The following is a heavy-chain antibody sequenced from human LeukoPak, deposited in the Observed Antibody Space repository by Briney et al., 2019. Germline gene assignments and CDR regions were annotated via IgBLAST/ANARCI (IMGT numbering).Heavy chain of an antibody. D-gene: IGHD2-15*01. Sequence: GGSLRLSCAASGFTFSTFAMIWVRQPPGKGLEWVSSIFPSGGEIHYTDSVKGRFTISRDNAKNTLYLQMNSLRAEDTAVYYCARDNVGPLKYMDVWGKGTTVTISS. V-gene: IGHV3-21*06. CDR1: GFTFSTFA. J-gene: IGHJ6*03. CDR2: IFPSGGEI. CDR3: ARDNVGPLKYMDV.